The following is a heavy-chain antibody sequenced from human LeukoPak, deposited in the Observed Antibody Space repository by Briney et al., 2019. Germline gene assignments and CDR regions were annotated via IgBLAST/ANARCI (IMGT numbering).Heavy chain of an antibody. D-gene: IGHD4-17*01. V-gene: IGHV3-74*01. Sequence: GGSLRLSCAASGYTFSTYWMHWVRQAPGKGLVCVSRINSDGSSTSYADSVKGRFTISRDNAKNTLYLQMNNLRAEDTAVYYCARGRYYFEYWGQGTLVAVSS. J-gene: IGHJ4*02. CDR2: INSDGSST. CDR3: ARGRYYFEY. CDR1: GYTFSTYW.